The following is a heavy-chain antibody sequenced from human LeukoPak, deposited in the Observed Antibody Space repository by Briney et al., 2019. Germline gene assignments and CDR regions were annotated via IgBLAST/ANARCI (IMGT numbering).Heavy chain of an antibody. CDR2: ISYDRSNK. D-gene: IGHD7-27*01. V-gene: IGHV3-30-3*01. CDR3: ARDGVNWGIDL. Sequence: PGGSLRLSCAASGFTFSSYAMRWVRQAPGKGLEWVAVISYDRSNKYYADSVKGRFTISRDNSKNTLYLQMNSPRAEDTAVYYCARDGVNWGIDLWGQGTLVIVSS. J-gene: IGHJ5*02. CDR1: GFTFSSYA.